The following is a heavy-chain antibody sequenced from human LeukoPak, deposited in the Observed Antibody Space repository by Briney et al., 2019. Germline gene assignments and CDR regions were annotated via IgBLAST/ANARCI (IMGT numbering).Heavy chain of an antibody. Sequence: SGGSLRLSCAASGFTFSSYAMSWVRQAPGKRLEWVSAISGSGGSTYYADSVKGRFTISRDNSKNTLYLQMNSLRAEDTAVYYCARSAGDEYYFDYWGQGTLVTVSS. V-gene: IGHV3-23*01. CDR2: ISGSGGST. CDR3: ARSAGDEYYFDY. J-gene: IGHJ4*02. CDR1: GFTFSSYA.